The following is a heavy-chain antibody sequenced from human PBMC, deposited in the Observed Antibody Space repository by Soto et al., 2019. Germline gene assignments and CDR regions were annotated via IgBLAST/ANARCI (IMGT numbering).Heavy chain of an antibody. D-gene: IGHD3-22*01. CDR2: IFPSDSDT. CDR3: ARKDKSGYFNWFDP. V-gene: IGHV5-51*01. J-gene: IGHJ5*02. Sequence: GESLKISCQASGYTFDTDWIGWVRQMPGKGLEWMGIIFPSDSDTRYSPSFQGQVTISADRSTSTVFLQWASLKASDTAVYFCARKDKSGYFNWFDPWGKGTLVTVS. CDR1: GYTFDTDW.